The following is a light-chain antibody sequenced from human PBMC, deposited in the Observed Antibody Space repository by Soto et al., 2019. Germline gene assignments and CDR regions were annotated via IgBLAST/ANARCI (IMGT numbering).Light chain of an antibody. CDR3: HQYAASPLT. Sequence: EIVLTQSPGTLSLSPGESTTLSCRASQSVGRNFLAWYQQKPGRAPRLLIHGASYRATGVPDRFSGSGSETHVTLTISRLEPEGFAVYYCHQYAASPLTFGGGTKVEIK. V-gene: IGKV3-20*01. CDR1: QSVGRNF. J-gene: IGKJ4*01. CDR2: GAS.